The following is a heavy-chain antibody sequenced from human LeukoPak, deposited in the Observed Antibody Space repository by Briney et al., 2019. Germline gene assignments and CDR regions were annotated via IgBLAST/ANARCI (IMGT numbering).Heavy chain of an antibody. CDR1: GGSFSGYY. CDR3: ATSRDYVWGSYSF. CDR2: INHSGST. J-gene: IGHJ4*02. V-gene: IGHV4-34*01. Sequence: PSETLSVTCAVYGGSFSGYYWSWIRQPPGNGLEWIGEINHSGSTNYNPSLKSRVTISVDTSKNQFSLKLSSVTAADTAVYYCATSRDYVWGSYSFWGQGTLVTVSS. D-gene: IGHD3-16*01.